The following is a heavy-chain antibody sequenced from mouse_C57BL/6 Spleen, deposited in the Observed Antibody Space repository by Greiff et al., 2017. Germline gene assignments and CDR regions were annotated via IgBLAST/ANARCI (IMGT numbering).Heavy chain of an antibody. J-gene: IGHJ1*03. V-gene: IGHV1-69*01. CDR2: IDPSDSYT. CDR1: GYTFTSYW. CDR3: ARFTTVVPWYFDV. D-gene: IGHD1-1*01. Sequence: QVQLQQPGAELVMPGASVKLSCKASGYTFTSYWMHWVKQRPGQGLEWIGEIDPSDSYTNYNQKFKGKSTLTVDKSSSTAYMQLSSLTSEDSAVXYCARFTTVVPWYFDVWGTGTTVTVSS.